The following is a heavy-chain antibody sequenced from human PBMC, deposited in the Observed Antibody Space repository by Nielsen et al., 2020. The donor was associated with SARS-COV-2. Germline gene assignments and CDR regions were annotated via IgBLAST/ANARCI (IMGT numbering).Heavy chain of an antibody. CDR2: IYYSGST. J-gene: IGHJ4*02. Sequence: SETLSLTCTVSGGSISSYYWSWIRQPPGKGLEWIGYIYYSGSTNYNPSLKSRVTISVDTSKNQFSLKLSSVTAADTAVYYCARGGSGYYWSYYFDYWGQGTLVTVSS. CDR3: ARGGSGYYWSYYFDY. V-gene: IGHV4-59*12. D-gene: IGHD3-22*01. CDR1: GGSISSYY.